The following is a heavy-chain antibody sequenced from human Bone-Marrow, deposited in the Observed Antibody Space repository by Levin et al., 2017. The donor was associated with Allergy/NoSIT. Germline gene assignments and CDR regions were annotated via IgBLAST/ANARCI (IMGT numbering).Heavy chain of an antibody. D-gene: IGHD3-10*01. CDR3: ARDNIATHLYGSGSYAFDY. V-gene: IGHV3-33*01. J-gene: IGHJ4*02. CDR1: GFTFSSYG. CDR2: IWYDGSNK. Sequence: QSGGSLRLSCAASGFTFSSYGMHWVRQAPGKGLEWVAVIWYDGSNKYYADSVKGRFTISRDNSRNTLYLQMNSLRAEDTAVYYCARDNIATHLYGSGSYAFDYWGQGTLVTVSS.